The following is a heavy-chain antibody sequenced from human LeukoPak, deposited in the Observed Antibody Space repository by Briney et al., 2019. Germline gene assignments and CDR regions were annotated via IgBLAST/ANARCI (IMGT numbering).Heavy chain of an antibody. Sequence: PSQTLSLTCTVSGDSISSDTYYWSWIRQPAGKGLEWIGRIYASGNSNYNASLKSRVTISVDTSKNQFSLKLSSVTAADTAVYYCARDSSGYYPDYWGREPWSPSPQ. D-gene: IGHD3-3*01. CDR1: GDSISSDTYY. J-gene: IGHJ4*02. V-gene: IGHV4-61*02. CDR3: ARDSSGYYPDY. CDR2: IYASGNS.